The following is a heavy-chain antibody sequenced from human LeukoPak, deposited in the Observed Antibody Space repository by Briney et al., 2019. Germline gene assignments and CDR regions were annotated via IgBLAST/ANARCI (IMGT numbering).Heavy chain of an antibody. CDR1: GGSISRYY. Sequence: SETLSLTCTVSGGSISRYYWSWIRQPPGKGLEWIGYIYYSGSTNYNPSLKSRVTISVDTSKNQFSLKLSSVTAADTAVYYCALTYYYDSSGYSDIWGQGTMVTVSS. CDR3: ALTYYYDSSGYSDI. D-gene: IGHD3-22*01. V-gene: IGHV4-59*01. CDR2: IYYSGST. J-gene: IGHJ3*02.